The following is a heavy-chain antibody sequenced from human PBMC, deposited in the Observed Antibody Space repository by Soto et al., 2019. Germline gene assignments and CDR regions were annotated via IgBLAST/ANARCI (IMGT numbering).Heavy chain of an antibody. CDR3: VILPYGSGSVDY. Sequence: ASVKVSCKASGYTFTSYYMHWVRQAPGQGLEWMGIINPSGGSTSYAQKFQGRVTMTRDTSTSTVYMELSSLRSEDTAVYYCVILPYGSGSVDYWGQGTLVTVSS. J-gene: IGHJ4*02. CDR1: GYTFTSYY. CDR2: INPSGGST. D-gene: IGHD3-10*01. V-gene: IGHV1-46*01.